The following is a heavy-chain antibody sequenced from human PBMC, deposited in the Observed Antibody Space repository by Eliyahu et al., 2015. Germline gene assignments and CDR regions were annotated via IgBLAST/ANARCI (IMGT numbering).Heavy chain of an antibody. CDR3: AKILSGRCTGGYCYSXWFDS. CDR2: MKDTEGI. Sequence: QVHVQQWGAGLLRPSXTXSLTCAVQCESLXXYXXSWIRQPPGRGLXWIGEMKDTEGINYNPSLKSRVTMSVDSSKNQFSLKMTSVTAADTAVYYCAKILSGRCTGGYCYSXWFDSWGHGTLVTVSS. D-gene: IGHD2-15*01. J-gene: IGHJ5*01. CDR1: CESLXXYX. V-gene: IGHV4-34*01.